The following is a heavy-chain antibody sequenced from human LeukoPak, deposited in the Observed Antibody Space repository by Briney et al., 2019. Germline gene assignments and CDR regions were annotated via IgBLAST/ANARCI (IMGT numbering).Heavy chain of an antibody. J-gene: IGHJ4*02. V-gene: IGHV1-2*02. CDR1: GYTFSAYY. Sequence: ASVKVSCKASGYTFSAYYIHWVRQAPGQGLEWMGWINPNSGGTNYAQKFQGRVTMTRDTSISTAYMELSRLRSDDTAVYYCAREGGVAAARFDYWGQGTLVTVSS. CDR2: INPNSGGT. D-gene: IGHD6-19*01. CDR3: AREGGVAAARFDY.